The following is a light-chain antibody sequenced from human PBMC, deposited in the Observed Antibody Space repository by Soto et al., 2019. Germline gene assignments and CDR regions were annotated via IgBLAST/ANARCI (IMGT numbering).Light chain of an antibody. J-gene: IGKJ2*01. CDR2: GAS. V-gene: IGKV3-15*01. Sequence: EIVMTQSPAIMSVSPGERATLFCRASQSIGRTLAWYQQKPGQSPRLLVYGASTRANGTPARFSGSGSGTEFTLTIRGLQSEDVAVYYCQQYNQWPPYTFGQGTKVDIK. CDR3: QQYNQWPPYT. CDR1: QSIGRT.